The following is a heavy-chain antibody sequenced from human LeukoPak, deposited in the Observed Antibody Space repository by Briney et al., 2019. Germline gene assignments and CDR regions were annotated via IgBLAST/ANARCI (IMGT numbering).Heavy chain of an antibody. CDR1: GGSISSGGYY. Sequence: SETLSLTCTVSGGSISSGGYYWSWIRQPPGKGLEWIGYIYTSGSTNYNPSLKSRVTISVDTSKNQFSLKLSSVTAADTAVYYCARAAGTFYYYYYMDVWGKGTTVTVSS. J-gene: IGHJ6*03. CDR2: IYTSGST. V-gene: IGHV4-61*08. D-gene: IGHD6-13*01. CDR3: ARAAGTFYYYYYMDV.